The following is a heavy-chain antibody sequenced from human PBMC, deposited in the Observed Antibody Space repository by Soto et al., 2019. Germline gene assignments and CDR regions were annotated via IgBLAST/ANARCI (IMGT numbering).Heavy chain of an antibody. Sequence: SETLSLTCTVSGGSISSSSYYWGWIRQPPGKGLEWIGSIYYSGSTYYNPSLKSRVTISVDTSKNQFSLKLSSVTAADTAVYYCARLSIAAAGESYFDYRGQGTLVTLPS. D-gene: IGHD6-13*01. CDR1: GGSISSSSYY. CDR3: ARLSIAAAGESYFDY. V-gene: IGHV4-39*01. J-gene: IGHJ4*02. CDR2: IYYSGST.